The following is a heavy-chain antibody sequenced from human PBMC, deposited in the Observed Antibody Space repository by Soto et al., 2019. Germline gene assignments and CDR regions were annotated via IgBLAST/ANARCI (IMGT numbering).Heavy chain of an antibody. CDR2: IIPIFGTA. J-gene: IGHJ4*02. V-gene: IGHV1-69*12. Sequence: QVQLVQSGAEVKKPGSSVKVSCKASGGTFSSYAISWVRQAPGQGLEWMGGIIPIFGTANYAQKFQGRVTITADESTSTAYRELSSLRSEDTAVYYCARGDRGYSYGGTDYWGQGTLVTVSS. D-gene: IGHD5-18*01. CDR3: ARGDRGYSYGGTDY. CDR1: GGTFSSYA.